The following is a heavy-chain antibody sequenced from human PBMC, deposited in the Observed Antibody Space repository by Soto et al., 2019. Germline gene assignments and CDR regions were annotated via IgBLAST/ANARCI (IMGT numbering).Heavy chain of an antibody. CDR1: GGSISSGDYY. Sequence: SETLSLTCTVSGGSISSGDYYWSWIRQPPGKGLEWIGYIYYSGSTYYNPSLKSRVTISVDTSKNQFSLKLSSVTAADTAVYYCARVPAPPIAAAGTYYYGMDVWGQGTTVTVSS. V-gene: IGHV4-30-4*02. CDR2: IYYSGST. D-gene: IGHD6-13*01. CDR3: ARVPAPPIAAAGTYYYGMDV. J-gene: IGHJ6*02.